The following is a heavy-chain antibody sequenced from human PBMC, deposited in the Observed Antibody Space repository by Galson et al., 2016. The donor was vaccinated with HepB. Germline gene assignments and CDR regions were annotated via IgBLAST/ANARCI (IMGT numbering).Heavy chain of an antibody. V-gene: IGHV4-31*03. Sequence: SLSLTCSVSGGSISIGIYYWTWIRQHPGKGLEWIGYIYYSGSTYYNPSLKSRVTISRDTSKNQFSLELSSVTAADTALYYCARVAGVDYYHYYMDVWGKGTTVTVSS. CDR3: ARVAGVDYYHYYMDV. J-gene: IGHJ6*03. CDR2: IYYSGST. D-gene: IGHD2-21*01. CDR1: GGSISIGIYY.